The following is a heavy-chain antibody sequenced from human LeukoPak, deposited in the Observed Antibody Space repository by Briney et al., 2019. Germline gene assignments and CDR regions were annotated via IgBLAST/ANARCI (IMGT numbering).Heavy chain of an antibody. Sequence: PGGSLRLSCAASGFTFTSHAMTWVRQAPGTGLEWVCTTGISSVNTLCADSVNGRFSISRDNSRNTLDLQMNHLRVDDTAVYYCATGDGIGKPPRAYYFANWGQGTLVTVSS. CDR1: GFTFTSHA. J-gene: IGHJ4*02. V-gene: IGHV3-23*01. D-gene: IGHD5-24*01. CDR3: ATGDGIGKPPRAYYFAN. CDR2: TGISSVNT.